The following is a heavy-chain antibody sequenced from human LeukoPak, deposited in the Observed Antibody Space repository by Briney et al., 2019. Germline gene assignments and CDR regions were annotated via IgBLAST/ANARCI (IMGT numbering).Heavy chain of an antibody. CDR1: GYTFTSYG. CDR2: ISAYNGNT. V-gene: IGHV1-18*01. CDR3: ARGGAYYYDSSGYYSLSYYYYYMDV. D-gene: IGHD3-22*01. Sequence: ASVKVSCKASGYTFTSYGISWVRQAPGQGLEWMGWISAYNGNTNYAQKLQGRVTMTTDTSTSTAYMELRSLRSDDTAVYYCARGGAYYYDSSGYYSLSYYYYYMDVWGKGTTVTVSS. J-gene: IGHJ6*03.